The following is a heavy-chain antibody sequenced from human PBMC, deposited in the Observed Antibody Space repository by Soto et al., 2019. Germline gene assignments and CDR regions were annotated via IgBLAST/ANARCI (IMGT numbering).Heavy chain of an antibody. Sequence: PGGSLRLSCAGSGFTFIAFSMNWVLQAPGKGLEWISYIIGSSSTIYYADSVKGRFSISRDNAKNSVYLQMNSLRAEDTAVYYCARGTGYSSSCDYWGQGTLVTVSS. CDR3: ARGTGYSSSCDY. D-gene: IGHD6-13*01. J-gene: IGHJ4*02. CDR2: IIGSSSTI. V-gene: IGHV3-48*01. CDR1: GFTFIAFS.